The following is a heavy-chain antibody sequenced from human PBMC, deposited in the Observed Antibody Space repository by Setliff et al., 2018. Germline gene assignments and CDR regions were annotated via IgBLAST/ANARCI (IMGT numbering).Heavy chain of an antibody. CDR1: GGSISSHY. J-gene: IGHJ5*02. Sequence: SETLSLTCTVSGGSISSHYWSWIRQPPGKGLEWIGSIYYSGSTNYNPSLKSRVTISVDTSKNQFSLKLSSVTAADTAVYYCAGKIAENLNWFDPWGQGTLVTVSS. D-gene: IGHD6-13*01. V-gene: IGHV4-59*11. CDR3: AGKIAENLNWFDP. CDR2: IYYSGST.